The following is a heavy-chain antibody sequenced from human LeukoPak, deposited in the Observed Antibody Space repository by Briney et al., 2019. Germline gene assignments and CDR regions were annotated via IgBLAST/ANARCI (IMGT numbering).Heavy chain of an antibody. V-gene: IGHV6-1*01. CDR1: GDSVSSNSAA. CDR3: ARVAAGTSLYGMDV. CDR2: TYYRSKWYN. Sequence: SQTLSLTCAISGDSVSSNSAAWNWIRQSPSRGLEWLGSTYYRSKWYNYYAGSVKSRITINPYTSKNQFSLQLNSVTPEDTAVYYCARVAAGTSLYGMDVWGQGTTVTVSS. J-gene: IGHJ6*02. D-gene: IGHD6-13*01.